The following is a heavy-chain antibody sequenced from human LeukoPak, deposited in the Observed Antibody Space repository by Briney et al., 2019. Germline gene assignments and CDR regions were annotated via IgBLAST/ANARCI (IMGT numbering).Heavy chain of an antibody. D-gene: IGHD3-10*01. CDR3: ARDHLGDSYSDY. CDR2: ISGSGVST. V-gene: IGHV3-23*01. Sequence: GGSLRLSCATSGFTFSSYTMSWVRQAPGKGLEWVSVISGSGVSTYYGDSVKGRFTISRDNSKNTLHLQMNSLRAEDTAVYYCARDHLGDSYSDYWGQGTLVTVSS. J-gene: IGHJ4*02. CDR1: GFTFSSYT.